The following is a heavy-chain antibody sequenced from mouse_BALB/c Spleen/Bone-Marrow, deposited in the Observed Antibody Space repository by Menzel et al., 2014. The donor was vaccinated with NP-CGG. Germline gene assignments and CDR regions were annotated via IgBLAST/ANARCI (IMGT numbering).Heavy chain of an antibody. CDR1: GYTFTDHA. J-gene: IGHJ4*01. D-gene: IGHD2-14*01. CDR3: ARSGKVRSAMDY. V-gene: IGHV1S137*01. CDR2: ISGYYGDA. Sequence: VKLVESGAKLVRPGVSVKISCKGSGYTFTDHAMHWVKRSHAKSLEWIGLISGYYGDAIYNQKFKGKATMTVDKSSSTAYMELARLTSEDSAIYYCARSGKVRSAMDYWGQGTSVTVSS.